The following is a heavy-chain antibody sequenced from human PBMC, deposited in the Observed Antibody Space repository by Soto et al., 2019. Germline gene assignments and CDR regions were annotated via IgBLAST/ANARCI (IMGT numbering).Heavy chain of an antibody. CDR2: IYYSGST. Sequence: QVQLQESGPGLVKPSQTLSLTCTVSGGSISSGGYYWSWIRQHPGKGLERIGYIYYSGSTYYNPSLKSRVTISVDTAKTQFSLKVSSVTAADTAVYYCARGVSRVRGVFPGPDYWCQGTLVTVSS. CDR1: GGSISSGGYY. V-gene: IGHV4-31*03. J-gene: IGHJ4*02. D-gene: IGHD3-10*01. CDR3: ARGVSRVRGVFPGPDY.